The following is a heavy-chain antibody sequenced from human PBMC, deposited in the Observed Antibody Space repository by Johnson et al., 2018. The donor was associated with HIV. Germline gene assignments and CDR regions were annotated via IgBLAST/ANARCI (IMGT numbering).Heavy chain of an antibody. CDR3: ASATTSKDHAFDI. J-gene: IGHJ3*02. Sequence: QVQLVESGGGVVQPGRSLRLSCAASGFTFTSYAMHWVRQAPGKGLEWVAVISYDGSNKYYADAVKGRFTISRANSKNTLFLQMNSLRAEDTAVFYCASATTSKDHAFDIWGQGTMVTVSS. CDR1: GFTFTSYA. D-gene: IGHD1-14*01. CDR2: ISYDGSNK. V-gene: IGHV3-30*04.